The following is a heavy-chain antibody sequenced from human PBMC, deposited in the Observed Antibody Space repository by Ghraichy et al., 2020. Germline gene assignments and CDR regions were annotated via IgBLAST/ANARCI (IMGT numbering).Heavy chain of an antibody. V-gene: IGHV4-4*07. D-gene: IGHD3-10*01. J-gene: IGHJ5*02. Sequence: SETLSLTCTVSGGSISSYYWSWIRQPAGKGLEWIGRIYTSGSTNYNPSLKSRVTMSVDTSKNQFSLKLSSVTAADTAVYYCARDPPNYYGSGSYAGWFDPWGQGTLVTVSS. CDR2: IYTSGST. CDR1: GGSISSYY. CDR3: ARDPPNYYGSGSYAGWFDP.